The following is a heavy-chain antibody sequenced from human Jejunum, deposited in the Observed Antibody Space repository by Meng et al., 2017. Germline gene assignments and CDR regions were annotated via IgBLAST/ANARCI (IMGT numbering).Heavy chain of an antibody. CDR1: GGPVSSGSYY. V-gene: IGHV4-61*01. D-gene: IGHD5-18*01. CDR3: ARGSRGYSYG. J-gene: IGHJ4*02. Sequence: QGRGPDPGGPSRTLSLPCTVSGGPVSSGSYYWSWIRQPPGKGLEWIGYIYYGGTTNYNPSLKSRVTISADTSKNQFSLKLSSVTAADTAVYYCARGSRGYSYGWGQGTLVTVSS. CDR2: IYYGGTT.